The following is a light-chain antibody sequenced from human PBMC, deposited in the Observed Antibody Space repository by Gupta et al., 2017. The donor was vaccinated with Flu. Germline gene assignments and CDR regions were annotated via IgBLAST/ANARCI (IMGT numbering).Light chain of an antibody. CDR3: AAWDDSLNGPYV. V-gene: IGLV1-44*01. CDR2: GNN. J-gene: IGLJ1*01. CDR1: SSNIGSNY. Sequence: QSVLAQPPSASGTPGQRVTMSCSGSSSNIGSNYVNWYQQVPGTAPKLLIYGNNQRPSGVPARFSGSKSGTSASLAISGLQSEDEADYYCAAWDDSLNGPYVFGNGTKGTVL.